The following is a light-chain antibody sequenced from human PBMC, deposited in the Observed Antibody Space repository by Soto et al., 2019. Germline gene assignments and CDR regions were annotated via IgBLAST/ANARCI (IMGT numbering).Light chain of an antibody. J-gene: IGKJ4*01. Sequence: EIVLTQSPATLSLAPGERATLSCRASQALDNFLSWYQQKPGQAPRLLIYDTSNRATGIPARFSGSGSGTDFTLTISSLEPEDFAIYYCHQRRDCSLTFGGGTEVEIK. V-gene: IGKV3-11*01. CDR3: HQRRDCSLT. CDR1: QALDNF. CDR2: DTS.